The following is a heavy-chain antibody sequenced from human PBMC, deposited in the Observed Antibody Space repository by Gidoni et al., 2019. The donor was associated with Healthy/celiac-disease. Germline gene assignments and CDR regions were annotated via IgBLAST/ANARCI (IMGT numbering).Heavy chain of an antibody. D-gene: IGHD3-10*01. Sequence: EVQLVESGGGLVQPGRSLRLSCTASGFTFGDYAMSWFRQAPGKGLEWVGFIRSKAYGGTTEYAASVKGRFTISRDDSKSIAYLQMNSLKTEDTAVYYCTRKAALLWFGETPFDYWGQGTLVTVSS. CDR2: IRSKAYGGTT. V-gene: IGHV3-49*03. J-gene: IGHJ4*02. CDR3: TRKAALLWFGETPFDY. CDR1: GFTFGDYA.